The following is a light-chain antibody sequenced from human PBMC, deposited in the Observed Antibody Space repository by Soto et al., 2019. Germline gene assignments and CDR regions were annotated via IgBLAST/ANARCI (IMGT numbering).Light chain of an antibody. CDR2: LGS. J-gene: IGKJ5*01. V-gene: IGKV2-28*01. Sequence: DIVMTQSRLSLPVTPGEPASISVSSSQSLHSNGKNYLDWYLQKPGQSPQLLIYLGSNRASGVPDRFSGGGSGTDFTLRISRVEAEDVGVYYCMQALQTPTFGQGTRLEIK. CDR3: MQALQTPT. CDR1: QSLHSNGKNY.